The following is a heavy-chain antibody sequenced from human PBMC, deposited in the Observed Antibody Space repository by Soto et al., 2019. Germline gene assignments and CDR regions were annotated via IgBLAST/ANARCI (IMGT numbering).Heavy chain of an antibody. J-gene: IGHJ5*02. Sequence: GGSLRLSCAASGFTFSSYGMHWVRQAPGKGLEWVAVIWYDGSNKYYADSVKGRFTISRDNSKNTLYLQMTSLRAEDAAIYYCGRTFRDGLLGLDPWGQGTLVTVSS. CDR2: IWYDGSNK. V-gene: IGHV3-33*01. CDR1: GFTFSSYG. D-gene: IGHD3-16*01. CDR3: GRTFRDGLLGLDP.